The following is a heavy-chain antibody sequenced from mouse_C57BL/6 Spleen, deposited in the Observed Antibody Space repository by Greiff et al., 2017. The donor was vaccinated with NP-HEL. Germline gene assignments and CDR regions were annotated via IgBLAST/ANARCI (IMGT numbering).Heavy chain of an antibody. Sequence: VKLMESGAELVRPGASVTLSCKASGYTFTDYEMHWVKQTPVHGLEWIGAIDPETGGTAYNQKFKGKAILTADKSSSTAYMELRSLTSEDSAVYYCTREGTTVVAGDYWGQGTTLTVSS. CDR2: IDPETGGT. J-gene: IGHJ2*01. CDR3: TREGTTVVAGDY. CDR1: GYTFTDYE. D-gene: IGHD1-1*01. V-gene: IGHV1-15*01.